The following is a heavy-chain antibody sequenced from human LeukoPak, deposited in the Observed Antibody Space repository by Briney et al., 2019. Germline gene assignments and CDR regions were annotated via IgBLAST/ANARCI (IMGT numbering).Heavy chain of an antibody. V-gene: IGHV3-7*01. Sequence: GGPLRLSCAASGFTFSSDWMSWVRQAPGKGLEWVANIKQDGSEKYYVDSVKGRFTISRDNAKNSLYLQMNRLRAEDTAVYYCARGVVPAAIDAFDIWGQGTMVTVSS. CDR2: IKQDGSEK. D-gene: IGHD2-2*01. J-gene: IGHJ3*02. CDR1: GFTFSSDW. CDR3: ARGVVPAAIDAFDI.